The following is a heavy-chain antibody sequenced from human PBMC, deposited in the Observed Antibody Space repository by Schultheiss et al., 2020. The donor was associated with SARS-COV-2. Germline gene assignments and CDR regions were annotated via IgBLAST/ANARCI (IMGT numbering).Heavy chain of an antibody. Sequence: GESLKISCAASGFTFSSYSMNWVRQAPGKGLEWVSYISSSGSTYYADSVKGRFTISRDNSKNTLYLQMNSLRAEDTAVYYCARGRSSVDYGETGGFDPWGQGTLVTVSS. J-gene: IGHJ5*02. D-gene: IGHD4-17*01. CDR1: GFTFSSYS. CDR2: ISSSGST. CDR3: ARGRSSVDYGETGGFDP. V-gene: IGHV3-48*01.